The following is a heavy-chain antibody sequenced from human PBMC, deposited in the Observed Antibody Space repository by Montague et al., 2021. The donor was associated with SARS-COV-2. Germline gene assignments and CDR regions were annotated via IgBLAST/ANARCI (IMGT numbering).Heavy chain of an antibody. J-gene: IGHJ6*02. CDR2: IYSSGST. D-gene: IGHD4-17*01. Sequence: TLSLTCTVSGGSIRSGSYYWSWIRQPAGKGLEWIGRIYSSGSTNYNPSLKSRVTMSVDTSKNQFSLKVSSVTAADTAVYYCARNYGDYSHYYGLGVWGQGTTVTVSS. CDR3: ARNYGDYSHYYGLGV. CDR1: GGSIRSGSYY. V-gene: IGHV4-61*02.